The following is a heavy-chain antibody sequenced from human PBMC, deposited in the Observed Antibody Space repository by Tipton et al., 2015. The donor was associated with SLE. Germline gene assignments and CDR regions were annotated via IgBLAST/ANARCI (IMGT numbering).Heavy chain of an antibody. Sequence: SLRLSCAASGFTFSSYAMHWVRQAPGKGLEWVAVISYDGSNKYYADSVKGRFTISRDNSKNTLYLQMNSLRAEDTAVYYCARVDCSSTSCYTLDYWGQGTLVTVSS. CDR2: ISYDGSNK. D-gene: IGHD2-2*02. V-gene: IGHV3-30*04. CDR1: GFTFSSYA. J-gene: IGHJ4*02. CDR3: ARVDCSSTSCYTLDY.